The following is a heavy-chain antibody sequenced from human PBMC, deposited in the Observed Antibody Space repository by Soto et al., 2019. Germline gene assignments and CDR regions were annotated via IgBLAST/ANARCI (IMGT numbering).Heavy chain of an antibody. V-gene: IGHV1-2*02. CDR2: IDLDIGDT. J-gene: IGHJ4*02. CDR1: GHTFTGHH. Sequence: QVQMVQSGAEVKKPGASVKVSCKASGHTFTGHHMHWVRQAPGQGLEWMGLIDLDIGDTKYVQKFQGRVTSTSDTSITTAYMELRGLRSDDTAVYYCALEPTGTAGFDYWGQGTLVTVSS. CDR3: ALEPTGTAGFDY. D-gene: IGHD2-21*02.